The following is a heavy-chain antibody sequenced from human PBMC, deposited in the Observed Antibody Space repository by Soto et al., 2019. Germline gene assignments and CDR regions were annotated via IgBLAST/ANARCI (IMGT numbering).Heavy chain of an antibody. CDR2: ISGYNRNT. Sequence: QVQLVQSGAEVKKPGASVKVTCKASGYTFTSYGISWVRQAPGQGLEWMGWISGYNRNTNYAQKLQGRVTMTTDTSTSTAYMELRSLRSDDTAVYYCARDKGAYCGGDCFSTWFDPWGQGTLVTVSS. J-gene: IGHJ5*02. V-gene: IGHV1-18*01. CDR1: GYTFTSYG. CDR3: ARDKGAYCGGDCFSTWFDP. D-gene: IGHD2-21*02.